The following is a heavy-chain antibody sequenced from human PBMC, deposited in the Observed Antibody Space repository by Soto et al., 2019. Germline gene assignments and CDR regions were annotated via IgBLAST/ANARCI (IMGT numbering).Heavy chain of an antibody. J-gene: IGHJ4*02. V-gene: IGHV4-61*01. CDR3: ARGYYDILTGYYNHFDY. D-gene: IGHD3-9*01. Sequence: PSETLSLTCTVSGGSVSSGSYYWSWIRQPPGKGLEWIGYIYYSGSTNYNPSLKSRVTISVDTSKNQFSLKLSSVTAADTAVYYCARGYYDILTGYYNHFDYWGQGXLVTVSS. CDR1: GGSVSSGSYY. CDR2: IYYSGST.